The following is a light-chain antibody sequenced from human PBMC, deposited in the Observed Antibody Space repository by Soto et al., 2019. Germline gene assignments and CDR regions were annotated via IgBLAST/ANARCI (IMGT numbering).Light chain of an antibody. Sequence: QSALTQPPSASGSPGQSVTIPCTGTSSDVGGYNHVSWYQQHPGKAPKVMIYEVSKRPSGVPDRFSGSKSGNTASLTVSGLQAEDEADYYCSSYADNTVVFGGWTKLTVL. CDR2: EVS. V-gene: IGLV2-8*01. CDR1: SSDVGGYNH. CDR3: SSYADNTVV. J-gene: IGLJ2*01.